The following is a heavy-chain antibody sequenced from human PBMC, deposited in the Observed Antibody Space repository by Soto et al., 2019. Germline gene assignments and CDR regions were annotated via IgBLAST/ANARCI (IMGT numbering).Heavy chain of an antibody. J-gene: IGHJ4*02. V-gene: IGHV4-30-4*01. CDR3: ARWWFGEFFDY. D-gene: IGHD3-10*01. Sequence: QVQLQESGPGLVKPSQTLSLTCTVSGGSISSGDYYWSWIRQPPGKGLEWIGYIYYSGSTYYNPSLESRVTISVDTSKNQFSLKLSSVTAAATAVDYCARWWFGEFFDYWGQGTLVTVSS. CDR1: GGSISSGDYY. CDR2: IYYSGST.